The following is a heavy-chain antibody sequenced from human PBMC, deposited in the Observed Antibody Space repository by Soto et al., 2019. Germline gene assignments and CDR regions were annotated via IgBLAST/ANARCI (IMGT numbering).Heavy chain of an antibody. CDR2: ISYDGSNK. CDR1: GFTFSSYA. D-gene: IGHD3-3*01. V-gene: IGHV3-30-3*01. CDR3: ARNYDFWSGPGANYYYYGMDV. J-gene: IGHJ6*02. Sequence: GGSLRLSCAASGFTFSSYAMHWVCQAPGKGLEWVSVISYDGSNKYYADSVKGRFTISRDNSKNTLYLQMNSLRAEDTAVYYCARNYDFWSGPGANYYYYGMDVWGQGTTVTVSS.